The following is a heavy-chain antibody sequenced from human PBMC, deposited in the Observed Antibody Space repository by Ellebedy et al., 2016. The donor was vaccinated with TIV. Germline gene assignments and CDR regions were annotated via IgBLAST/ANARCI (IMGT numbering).Heavy chain of an antibody. CDR1: GGPMNWNSDY. Sequence: MPSETLSLTCTVSGGPMNWNSDYLAWIRQSPGESLEWIGSLYFGGSTYYKPSLKSRVTISAAPSKSLFSLTLTSVTAADTAIYYCARHRGTTRPFDSWGQGTLVTVSS. CDR2: LYFGGST. CDR3: ARHRGTTRPFDS. D-gene: IGHD1-26*01. J-gene: IGHJ4*02. V-gene: IGHV4-39*01.